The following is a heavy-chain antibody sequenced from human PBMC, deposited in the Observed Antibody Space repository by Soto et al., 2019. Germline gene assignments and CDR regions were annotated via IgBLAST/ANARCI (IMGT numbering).Heavy chain of an antibody. CDR2: IYWDDDK. CDR1: GFSLSTSGVG. J-gene: IGHJ4*02. D-gene: IGHD3-10*01. CDR3: AHWPLWFGESYYDY. V-gene: IGHV2-5*02. Sequence: QITLKESGPTLVKPTQTLTLTCTFSGFSLSTSGVGVGWIRQPPGKALEWLALIYWDDDKRYSPSLKSRLTITKATSKNQVVLTMTNMDPVDTATYYCAHWPLWFGESYYDYWGQGTLVTVSS.